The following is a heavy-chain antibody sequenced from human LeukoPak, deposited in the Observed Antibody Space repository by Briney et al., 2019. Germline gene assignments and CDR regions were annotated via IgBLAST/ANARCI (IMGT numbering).Heavy chain of an antibody. CDR3: ARGSPLVEEFRYNWFDP. Sequence: ASVKVSCKASGYTFTSYYMHWVRQAPGQGLEWMGIINPSGGSTSYAQKFQGRVTMTRDTSTSTVYMELSSLRSEDTAVYYCARGSPLVEEFRYNWFDPWGQGTLVTVSS. CDR1: GYTFTSYY. J-gene: IGHJ5*02. CDR2: INPSGGST. D-gene: IGHD3-16*01. V-gene: IGHV1-46*01.